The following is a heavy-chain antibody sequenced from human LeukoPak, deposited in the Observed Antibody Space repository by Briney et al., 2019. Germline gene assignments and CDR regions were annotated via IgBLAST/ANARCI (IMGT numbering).Heavy chain of an antibody. D-gene: IGHD3-22*01. CDR3: ARPVYYYDSSGYFMWYFDY. CDR2: IIPIFGTA. Sequence: EASVKVSCKASGGTFSSYAISWVRQAPGQGLEWMGGIIPIFGTANYAQKLQGRVTMTTDTSTSTAYMELRSLRSDDTAVYYCARPVYYYDSSGYFMWYFDYWGRGTLVTVSS. CDR1: GGTFSSYA. J-gene: IGHJ4*02. V-gene: IGHV1-69*05.